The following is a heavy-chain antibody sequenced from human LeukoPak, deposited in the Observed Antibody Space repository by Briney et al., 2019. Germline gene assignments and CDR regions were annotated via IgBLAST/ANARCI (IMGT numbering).Heavy chain of an antibody. CDR2: IYYSGST. J-gene: IGHJ4*02. Sequence: SQTLSLTCTVSGGSISSGGYYWSWIRQHPGKGLEWIGYIYYSGSTYYNPSLKSRVTISVDTSKNQFSLKLSSVTAADTAVYYCARVGSSNWNNYYFDYWGQGTLVTVYS. V-gene: IGHV4-31*03. CDR1: GGSISSGGYY. D-gene: IGHD1/OR15-1a*01. CDR3: ARVGSSNWNNYYFDY.